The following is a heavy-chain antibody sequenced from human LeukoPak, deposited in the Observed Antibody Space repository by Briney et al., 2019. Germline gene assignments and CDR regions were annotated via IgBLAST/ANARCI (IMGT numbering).Heavy chain of an antibody. V-gene: IGHV1-69*08. CDR1: GGTFLSHT. CDR2: ITPVINTA. J-gene: IGHJ5*02. D-gene: IGHD3-10*01. Sequence: SVKVSCKTSGGTFLSHTFSWVRQAPGQGLEWMGKITPVINTANYAQTFQGRVSIYADKSTTTVYMDLSGPRPDDTAVYYCARVNLRGSNYNWFDPWGQGTRVTVSS. CDR3: ARVNLRGSNYNWFDP.